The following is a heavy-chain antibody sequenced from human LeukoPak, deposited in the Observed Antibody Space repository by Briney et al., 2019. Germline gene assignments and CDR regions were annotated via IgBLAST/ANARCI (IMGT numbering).Heavy chain of an antibody. V-gene: IGHV3-23*01. CDR1: GFSFSNYN. J-gene: IGHJ6*03. CDR2: ISSSGGST. Sequence: GGSLRLSCAASGFSFSNYNMNWVRQAPGKGLEWVSAISSSGGSTYYADSVKGRFIISRDNSKNTLYLQMNSLRAEDTAVYYCAKFLEPSYYYYYYMDVWGKGTTVTVSS. D-gene: IGHD1-1*01. CDR3: AKFLEPSYYYYYYMDV.